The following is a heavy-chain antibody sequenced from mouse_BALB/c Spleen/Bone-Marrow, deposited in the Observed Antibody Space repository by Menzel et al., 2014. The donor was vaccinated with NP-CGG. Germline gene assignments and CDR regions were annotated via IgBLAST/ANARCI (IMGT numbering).Heavy chain of an antibody. Sequence: QVQLKQSGAELMKPGASVKISCKATGYTFSGYWIEWVKQRPGHGLEWIGEILPGSNNTNYNENFKGKATFTADTSSNTAYMQLSSLTSEDSAVYYCARSQYGNLHPFAYWGQGTLVTVSA. J-gene: IGHJ3*01. D-gene: IGHD2-10*02. CDR3: ARSQYGNLHPFAY. V-gene: IGHV1-9*01. CDR1: GYTFSGYW. CDR2: ILPGSNNT.